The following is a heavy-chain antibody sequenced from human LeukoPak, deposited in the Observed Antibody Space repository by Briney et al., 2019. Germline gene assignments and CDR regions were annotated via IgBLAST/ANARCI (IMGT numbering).Heavy chain of an antibody. CDR2: IYSGGST. J-gene: IGHJ4*02. Sequence: GGSLRLSCAASGFTVSSIYMSWVRQAPGKGLEWVSLIYSGGSTYYADSVEGRFTISRDNSKNTLYLQMTSLRAEDTAVYSCATAARRGIFDYWGQGTLVTVSS. CDR3: ATAARRGIFDY. CDR1: GFTVSSIY. V-gene: IGHV3-66*01.